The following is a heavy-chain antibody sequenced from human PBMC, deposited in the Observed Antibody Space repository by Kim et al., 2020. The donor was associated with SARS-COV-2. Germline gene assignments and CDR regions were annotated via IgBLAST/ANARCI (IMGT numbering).Heavy chain of an antibody. D-gene: IGHD6-19*01. J-gene: IGHJ4*02. CDR3: ARDLLAVAGGSDY. V-gene: IGHV3-66*01. Sequence: YADSVKGRFTISRDNSKNTLYLQMNSLRAEDTAVYYCARDLLAVAGGSDYWGQGTLVTVSS.